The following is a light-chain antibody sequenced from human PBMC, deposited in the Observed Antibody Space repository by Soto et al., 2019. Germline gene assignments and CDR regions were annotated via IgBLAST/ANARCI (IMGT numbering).Light chain of an antibody. J-gene: IGLJ1*01. CDR2: EVS. CDR1: SSDVGSYNL. V-gene: IGLV2-23*02. CDR3: CSYAGSSFYG. Sequence: QSVLTQPASVSGSPGQSITISCTGTSSDVGSYNLVSWYQQHPGKAPKLMIYEVSKRPSGVSNRFSGSKSGNTASLTISGLQAEDEADYYCCSYAGSSFYGFGTGTKVTVL.